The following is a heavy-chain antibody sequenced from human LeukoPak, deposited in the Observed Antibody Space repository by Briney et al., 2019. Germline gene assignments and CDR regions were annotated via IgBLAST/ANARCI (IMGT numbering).Heavy chain of an antibody. V-gene: IGHV4-4*08. J-gene: IGHJ6*03. D-gene: IGHD3-16*01. Sequence: PSETLSLTCAVSGGSISQYYWSWLRQAPGKGLEWIGYIHASGTTTYNPSLKSRVTMSVDTSNNQFSLTLTTVTEADTAVYFCARDFLRQEGETRFYYYYMDVWGKGTTVTVSS. CDR1: GGSISQYY. CDR2: IHASGTT. CDR3: ARDFLRQEGETRFYYYYMDV.